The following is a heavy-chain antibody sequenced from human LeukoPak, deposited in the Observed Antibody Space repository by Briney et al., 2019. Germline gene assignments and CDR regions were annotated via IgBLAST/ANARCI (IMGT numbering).Heavy chain of an antibody. D-gene: IGHD3-10*01. Sequence: ASMKVSCKASGYTFTSYGISWVRQAPGQGLEWMGWISAYNGNTNYAQKLQGRVTMTTDTSTSTAYMELRSLRSDDTAMYYCAREYKWFGELLPFDYWGQGTLVTVSS. CDR1: GYTFTSYG. CDR2: ISAYNGNT. J-gene: IGHJ4*02. CDR3: AREYKWFGELLPFDY. V-gene: IGHV1-18*01.